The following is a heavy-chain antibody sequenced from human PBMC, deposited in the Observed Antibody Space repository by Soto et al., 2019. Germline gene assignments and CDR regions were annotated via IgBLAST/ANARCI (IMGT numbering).Heavy chain of an antibody. Sequence: ETLSLTGAVYGGSFNGYYWSWIRQPPGKGLEWIGEINHSGSTNYNPSLKSRVTLSVDTSKNQFSVELSSVTAADTAVYYCARGVNDYGDYFAYWGQGVLVTVSS. J-gene: IGHJ4*02. D-gene: IGHD4-17*01. CDR3: ARGVNDYGDYFAY. V-gene: IGHV4-34*01. CDR1: GGSFNGYY. CDR2: INHSGST.